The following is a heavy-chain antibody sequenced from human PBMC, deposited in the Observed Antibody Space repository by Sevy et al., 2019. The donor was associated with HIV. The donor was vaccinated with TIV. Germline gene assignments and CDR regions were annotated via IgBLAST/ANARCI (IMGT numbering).Heavy chain of an antibody. CDR2: ISHSGGAI. J-gene: IGHJ4*02. CDR1: GFIFSRYE. CDR3: ARDLPPSATTVAHFDY. D-gene: IGHD4-17*01. Sequence: GESLKISCAASGFIFSRYEMNWVRQAPGKGLEWVSYISHSGGAINYADSVKGRFTVSRDNAKNSLYLQMESLRAEDTAVYYCARDLPPSATTVAHFDYWGQGTLVTVSS. V-gene: IGHV3-48*03.